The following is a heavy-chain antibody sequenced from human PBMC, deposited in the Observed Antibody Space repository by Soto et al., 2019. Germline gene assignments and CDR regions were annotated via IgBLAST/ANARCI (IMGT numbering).Heavy chain of an antibody. CDR3: ARRRAFGEVEAFDD. CDR1: GIRLSESY. CDR2: IGDSYR. J-gene: IGHJ3*01. Sequence: QVQLVESGGGLVKPGGTLRLSCAGSGIRLSESYINWIRLTPEKGLAWISYIGDSYRHYAASVRGRFTISRDNVKNSVSLEMTNLRVDHTAIYYCARRRAFGEVEAFDDWGPGTLVTVSS. V-gene: IGHV3-11*05. D-gene: IGHD3-16*01.